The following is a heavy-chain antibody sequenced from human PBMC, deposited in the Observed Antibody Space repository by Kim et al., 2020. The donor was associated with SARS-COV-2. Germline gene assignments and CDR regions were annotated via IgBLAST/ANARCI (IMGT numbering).Heavy chain of an antibody. J-gene: IGHJ5*01. D-gene: IGHD4-17*01. CDR2: ISDGGGDT. V-gene: IGHV3-23*01. CDR3: TKRRDMNLAYGCFES. CDR1: GFTFGDYV. Sequence: GGSLRLSCAASGFTFGDYVMGWVRQSPGKGLEWVSGISDGGGDTYHADAVKGRFTISRDNSRQVLYLQMNSLRAGDTALYYCTKRRDMNLAYGCFESWG.